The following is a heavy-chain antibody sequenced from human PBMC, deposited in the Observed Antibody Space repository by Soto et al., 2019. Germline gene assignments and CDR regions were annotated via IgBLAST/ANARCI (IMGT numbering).Heavy chain of an antibody. CDR2: IYYSGST. CDR3: ARRWGFTFDF. D-gene: IGHD1-26*01. Sequence: SETLSLTCTVSGGSISSYYWSWIRQPPGKGLEWIGYIYYSGSTNYNPSLKSRVTISVDTSKNQFSLKLSSVTAADTAVYYCARRWGFTFDFWGQGTLVTVSS. J-gene: IGHJ4*02. CDR1: GGSISSYY. V-gene: IGHV4-59*08.